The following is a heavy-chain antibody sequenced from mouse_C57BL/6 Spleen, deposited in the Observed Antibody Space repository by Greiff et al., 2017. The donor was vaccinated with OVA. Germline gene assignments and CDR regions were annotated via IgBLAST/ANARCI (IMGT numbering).Heavy chain of an antibody. V-gene: IGHV1-55*01. CDR1: GYTFTSYW. CDR3: ARYGLLPLYYAKEY. D-gene: IGHD2-3*01. CDR2: IYHGSGST. Sequence: VQLQQPGAELVKPGASVKMSCKASGYTFTSYWITWVKQRPGQGLEWIGDIYHGSGSTNYNEKFKSKATLTVDTSSSTAYKQLSSLTSEDSAVYYCARYGLLPLYYAKEYWGQGTSVTVSS. J-gene: IGHJ4*01.